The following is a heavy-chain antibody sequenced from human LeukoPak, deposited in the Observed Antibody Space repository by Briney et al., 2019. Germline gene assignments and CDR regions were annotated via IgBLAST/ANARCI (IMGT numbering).Heavy chain of an antibody. J-gene: IGHJ1*01. D-gene: IGHD6-13*01. CDR3: AKYRIAAAGFNDNEYFQH. CDR2: ISSSSSTI. CDR1: GFTFSSYS. V-gene: IGHV3-48*01. Sequence: PGGSLRLSCAASGFTFSSYSMNWVRQAPGKGLEWVSYISSSSSTIYYADSVKGRFTISRDNAKNSLYLQMNSLRAEDTAVYYCAKYRIAAAGFNDNEYFQHWGQGTLVTVSS.